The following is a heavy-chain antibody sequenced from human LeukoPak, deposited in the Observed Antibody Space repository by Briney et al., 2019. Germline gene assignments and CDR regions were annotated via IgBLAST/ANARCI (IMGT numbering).Heavy chain of an antibody. J-gene: IGHJ4*02. D-gene: IGHD6-19*01. CDR2: TYYRSKWYN. Sequence: SQTLSLTCVISGDSVSSNSNSWNWIRQSPSRGLEWLGRTYYRSKWYNDYAVFVKSRITIDPDTSKNQFALQLTSVTPEDTAIYYCARDNGWDRGLDSWGQGTLVTVSS. CDR1: GDSVSSNSNS. CDR3: ARDNGWDRGLDS. V-gene: IGHV6-1*01.